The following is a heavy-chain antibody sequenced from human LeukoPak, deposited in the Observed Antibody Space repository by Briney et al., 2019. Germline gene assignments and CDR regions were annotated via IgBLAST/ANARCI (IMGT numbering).Heavy chain of an antibody. V-gene: IGHV1-69*04. CDR1: GGTFSSYT. CDR3: ARDLRELHQYYFDY. CDR2: IIPIPGIA. D-gene: IGHD1-26*01. J-gene: IGHJ4*02. Sequence: SVKVSCKASGGTFSSYTISWVRQAPGQGLEWMGRIIPIPGIANYAQKFQGRVTITADKSTSTAYMELSSLRSEDTAVYYCARDLRELHQYYFDYWGQGTLVTVSS.